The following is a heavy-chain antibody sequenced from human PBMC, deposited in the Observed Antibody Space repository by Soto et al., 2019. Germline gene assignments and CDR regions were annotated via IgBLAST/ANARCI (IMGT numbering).Heavy chain of an antibody. CDR3: ARPHYDRNTFYSFFDY. V-gene: IGHV4-34*12. CDR2: FFHGGGT. Sequence: SETLSLTCDVSGESFSAYYWSWFRQPPGKGLEWFGPFFHGGGTNYSPSLKSRVTISVATSKNQLSRELSSATDADTAVYYCARPHYDRNTFYSFFDYWGQGTLVTVSS. D-gene: IGHD3-22*01. J-gene: IGHJ4*02. CDR1: GESFSAYY.